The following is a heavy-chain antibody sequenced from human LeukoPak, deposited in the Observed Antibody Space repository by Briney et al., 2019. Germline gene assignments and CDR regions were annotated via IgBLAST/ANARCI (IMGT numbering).Heavy chain of an antibody. V-gene: IGHV4-59*01. CDR3: ARGRPYTALDY. CDR1: GGSLTDYF. J-gene: IGHJ4*02. CDR2: IYYSGST. D-gene: IGHD5-18*01. Sequence: SETLSLTCAIHGGSLTDYFWTWIRQPPGKGLEWIGYIYYSGSTNYNPSLKSRVTISVDTSKNQFSLKLSSVTAADTAVYYCARGRPYTALDYWGQGTLVTVSS.